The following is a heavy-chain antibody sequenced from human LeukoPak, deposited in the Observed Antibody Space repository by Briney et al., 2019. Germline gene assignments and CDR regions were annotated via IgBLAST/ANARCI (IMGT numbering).Heavy chain of an antibody. CDR3: ARLACTGGSCRFDN. D-gene: IGHD2-8*02. CDR2: ISGSIFGSRISV. Sequence: GGSLLLFCAASGFTFSMNWFRQAPGKGLEWVSSISGSIFGSRISVKSAASVEGRFTMSRDNANNSLSLQMDSLRAEDTGPYFCARLACTGGSCRFDNWGQGTQVTVSS. CDR1: GFTFS. J-gene: IGHJ4*02. V-gene: IGHV3-21*01.